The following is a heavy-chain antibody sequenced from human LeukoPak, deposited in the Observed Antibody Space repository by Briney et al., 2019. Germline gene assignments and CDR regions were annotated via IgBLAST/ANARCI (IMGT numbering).Heavy chain of an antibody. CDR2: IRYDGSNK. J-gene: IGHJ4*02. CDR3: AKVEDIVVVPAADLYAY. CDR1: GFTFSFYG. Sequence: GGSLRLSCAASGFTFSFYGIHWVRQAPGKGLEWVAFIRYDGSNKYYADSVKGRFTISRDNSKNTLYLQMNSLRAEDTAVYYWAKVEDIVVVPAADLYAYWGQGTLVTVSS. V-gene: IGHV3-30*02. D-gene: IGHD2-2*01.